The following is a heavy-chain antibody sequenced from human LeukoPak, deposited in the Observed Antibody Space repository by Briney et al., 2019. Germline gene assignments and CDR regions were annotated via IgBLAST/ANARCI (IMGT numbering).Heavy chain of an antibody. Sequence: PGGSLRLSCAASGFTFSSYGMHWVRQAPGKGLEWVAFIRYDGSNKYYADSVKGRFTISRDNSKNTLYLQMNSLRAEDTAVYYCAKDLLWLVSEVGAFDIWGQGTMVTVSS. J-gene: IGHJ3*02. CDR3: AKDLLWLVSEVGAFDI. CDR2: IRYDGSNK. CDR1: GFTFSSYG. V-gene: IGHV3-30*02. D-gene: IGHD6-19*01.